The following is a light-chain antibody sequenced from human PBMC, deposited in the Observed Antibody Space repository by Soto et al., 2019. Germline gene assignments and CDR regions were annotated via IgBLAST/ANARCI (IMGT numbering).Light chain of an antibody. Sequence: DIQMTQSPATLSASVGDRVTITCRAGQSISSWLAWYQEKPGRAPKLLIYDASTLESGVPSRFSGSGSGTEFTLTISSLQPDDFATYYCQQYSSHDLLTFDGGTKVDIK. CDR3: QQYSSHDLLT. V-gene: IGKV1-5*01. CDR1: QSISSW. CDR2: DAS. J-gene: IGKJ4*01.